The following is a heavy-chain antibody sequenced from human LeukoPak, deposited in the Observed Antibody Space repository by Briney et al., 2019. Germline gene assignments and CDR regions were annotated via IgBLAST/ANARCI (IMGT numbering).Heavy chain of an antibody. D-gene: IGHD5-24*01. Sequence: ASVKVSCKASGYTFTGYYMHWVRQAPGQGLEWMGWINPNSGGTNYAQKFQGRVTMTRDTSISTAYMELSRLRSDDTAVHYCARGDGYKYYFDYWGQGTLVTVSS. J-gene: IGHJ4*02. CDR3: ARGDGYKYYFDY. CDR1: GYTFTGYY. CDR2: INPNSGGT. V-gene: IGHV1-2*02.